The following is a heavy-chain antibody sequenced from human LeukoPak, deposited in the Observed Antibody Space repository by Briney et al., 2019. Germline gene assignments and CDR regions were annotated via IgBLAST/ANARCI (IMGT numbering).Heavy chain of an antibody. CDR2: IYSGGST. J-gene: IGHJ4*02. CDR1: GFTVSSNY. D-gene: IGHD3-22*01. V-gene: IGHV3-53*01. CDR3: ARGGYYYDSSGPIFDY. Sequence: GGSLRLSCAASGFTVSSNYMSWVRQAPGKGLEWVSVIYSGGSTYYADSVKGRFTISRDNSKNTLYLQMSSLRAEDTAVYYCARGGYYYDSSGPIFDYWGQGTLVTVSS.